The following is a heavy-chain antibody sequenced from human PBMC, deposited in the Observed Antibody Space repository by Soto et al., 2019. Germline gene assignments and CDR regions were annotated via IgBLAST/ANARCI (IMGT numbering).Heavy chain of an antibody. CDR1: GFTFSNYW. CDR2: IKHDGSEN. V-gene: IGHV3-7*01. J-gene: IGHJ1*01. D-gene: IGHD5-18*01. CDR3: ASGFRYGYLFDF. Sequence: GGSLRLSCAVSGFTFSNYWMNWVRQAPGKGLEWVANIKHDGSENYYAGSVKGRFTISRDNARNSLFLQLNSLTVDDTAVYYCASGFRYGYLFDFWGQGTLVTVSS.